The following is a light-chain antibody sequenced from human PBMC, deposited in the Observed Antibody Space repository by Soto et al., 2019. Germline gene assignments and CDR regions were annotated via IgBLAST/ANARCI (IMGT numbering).Light chain of an antibody. Sequence: QSALTQPPSVSGSPGQSVTISCTGTSSDIGTYNRVSWYQQPPGTAPKLLIYEVSARPSGVPDRFSGSKSGNTASLTISGLQPDDAGDYYCSSYTSSSTPVIFGGWTKLTFL. V-gene: IGLV2-18*02. J-gene: IGLJ2*01. CDR1: SSDIGTYNR. CDR2: EVS. CDR3: SSYTSSSTPVI.